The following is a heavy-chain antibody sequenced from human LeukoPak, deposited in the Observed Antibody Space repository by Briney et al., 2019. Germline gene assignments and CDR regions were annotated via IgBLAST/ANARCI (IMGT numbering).Heavy chain of an antibody. J-gene: IGHJ4*02. V-gene: IGHV4-39*07. Sequence: PSETLSLTCTVSGGSISSSSYYWGWIRQPPGKGLEWIGSIYYSGSTYYNPSLKSRVTISVDTSKNQFSLKLSSVTAADTAVYYCARDDSSGYYSVWSQGTLVTVSS. CDR2: IYYSGST. D-gene: IGHD3-22*01. CDR1: GGSISSSSYY. CDR3: ARDDSSGYYSV.